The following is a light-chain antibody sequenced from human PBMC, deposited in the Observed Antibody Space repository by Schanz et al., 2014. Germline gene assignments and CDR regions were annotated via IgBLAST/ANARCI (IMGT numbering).Light chain of an antibody. CDR3: QQSYSTPWT. Sequence: DIRMTQSPSTLSASAGDRVTITCRASQSISSYLNWYQQKPGKAPKLLIYAASSLQSGVPSRFSGSGSGTDFTLTISSLQPEDFATYYCQQSYSTPWTFGQGTKVEIK. CDR1: QSISSY. CDR2: AAS. V-gene: IGKV1-39*01. J-gene: IGKJ1*01.